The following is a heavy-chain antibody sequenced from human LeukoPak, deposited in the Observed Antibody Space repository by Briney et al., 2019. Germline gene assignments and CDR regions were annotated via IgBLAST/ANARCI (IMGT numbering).Heavy chain of an antibody. CDR3: ARAGIVVVPAARINGYYYYMDV. D-gene: IGHD2-2*01. V-gene: IGHV4-59*08. Sequence: SETLSLTCTVSGGSITGYYWSWIRQPPGKGLEWIGYIYYTGTTNYNPSLKSRLTISADLSKNHFSLKLNSVTAADTAVYYCARAGIVVVPAARINGYYYYMDVWGKGTTVTVSS. CDR1: GGSITGYY. CDR2: IYYTGTT. J-gene: IGHJ6*03.